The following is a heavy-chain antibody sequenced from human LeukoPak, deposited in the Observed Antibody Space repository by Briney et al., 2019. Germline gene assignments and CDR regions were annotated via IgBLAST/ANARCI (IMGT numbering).Heavy chain of an antibody. V-gene: IGHV3-23*01. Sequence: GGSLRLSCAASGFTFSSYAMCWVRQAPGKGLEWVSAISGSGGSTYYADSVKGRFTISRDNSKNTLYLQMNSLRAEDTAVYYCAKDLGYSYGDYYYYGMDVWGQGTTVTVSS. J-gene: IGHJ6*02. CDR1: GFTFSSYA. D-gene: IGHD5-18*01. CDR2: ISGSGGST. CDR3: AKDLGYSYGDYYYYGMDV.